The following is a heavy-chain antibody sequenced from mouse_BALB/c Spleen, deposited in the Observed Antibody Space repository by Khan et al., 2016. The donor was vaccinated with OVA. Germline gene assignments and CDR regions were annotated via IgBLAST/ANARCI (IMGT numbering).Heavy chain of an antibody. CDR2: TNPTNGRT. CDR1: GYTFTSYW. Sequence: QVQLQQSGAELVKAGASVKMSCKASGYTFTSYWMHWVKQRLGQGLEWFAETNPTNGRTYYNEKFKSKATLTVDKSSSTAYMLLSGPTCEDSAVYYCARIKRIVATDFDYWGQGTTLTVSS. J-gene: IGHJ2*01. V-gene: IGHV1S81*02. D-gene: IGHD1-1*01. CDR3: ARIKRIVATDFDY.